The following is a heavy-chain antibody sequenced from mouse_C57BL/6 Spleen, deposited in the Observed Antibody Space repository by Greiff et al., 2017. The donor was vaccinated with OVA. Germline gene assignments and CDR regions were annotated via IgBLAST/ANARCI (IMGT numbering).Heavy chain of an antibody. J-gene: IGHJ3*01. Sequence: EVKLVESGGGLVQPGGSLSLSCAASGFTFTDYYMSWVRQPPGKALEWLGFISNKANGYKTEYSASVKGRFTISRDNSQSILYLQMNALRAEDSATYYCARFSYYDDAFAYWGQGTLVTVSA. V-gene: IGHV7-3*01. CDR2: ISNKANGYKT. CDR1: GFTFTDYY. D-gene: IGHD2-4*01. CDR3: ARFSYYDDAFAY.